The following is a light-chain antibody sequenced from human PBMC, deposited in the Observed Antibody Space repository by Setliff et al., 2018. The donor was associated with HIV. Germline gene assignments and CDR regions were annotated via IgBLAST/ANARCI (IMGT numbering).Light chain of an antibody. Sequence: QSVLTQPRSVSGSPGQSVTFSCTGSSSDVGAYNYVSWYQQHPDEAPRLIIYDVSKRPSGVPDRFSGSKSGDTASLTISGLQSKDEADYYCCSYAGTYTYIFGTGTKVTVL. CDR1: SSDVGAYNY. J-gene: IGLJ1*01. CDR2: DVS. CDR3: CSYAGTYTYI. V-gene: IGLV2-11*01.